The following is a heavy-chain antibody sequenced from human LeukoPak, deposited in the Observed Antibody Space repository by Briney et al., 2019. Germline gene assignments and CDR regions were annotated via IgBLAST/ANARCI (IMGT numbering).Heavy chain of an antibody. Sequence: ASVKVSCKVSGYTLTELSMHWVRQAPGKGLEWMGGFDPEDGETIYAQKFQGRVTMTEDTSTDTAYMELSSLRSEDTTVYYCATGDYYDSSGYFDYWGQGTLVTVSS. CDR1: GYTLTELS. CDR3: ATGDYYDSSGYFDY. V-gene: IGHV1-24*01. CDR2: FDPEDGET. D-gene: IGHD3-22*01. J-gene: IGHJ4*02.